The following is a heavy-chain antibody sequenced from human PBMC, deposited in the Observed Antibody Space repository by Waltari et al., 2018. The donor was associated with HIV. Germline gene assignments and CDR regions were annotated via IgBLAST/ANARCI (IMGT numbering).Heavy chain of an antibody. D-gene: IGHD6-13*01. V-gene: IGHV3-7*01. J-gene: IGHJ4*02. CDR1: GFTFSTYW. CDR2: IKQDGSER. Sequence: EVQLVESGGGLVRPGGSLRLSCAPSGFTFSTYWMNWVRQAPGKGLEWVAKIKQDGSERHYVDSVKGRFTISRDNAKNSLYLQMNSLRAEDTAVYYCARSSWHDYWGQGTLVTVSS. CDR3: ARSSWHDY.